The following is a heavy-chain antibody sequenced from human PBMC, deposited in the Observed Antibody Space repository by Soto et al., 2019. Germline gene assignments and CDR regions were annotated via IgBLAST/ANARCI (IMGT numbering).Heavy chain of an antibody. J-gene: IGHJ4*02. CDR2: ISTYNGNT. Sequence: ASVKVSCQASGYTFTSYGISWVRQAPGQGLEWMGWISTYNGNTNYAQKLQGRVTLTTDTSTSTAYMELRSLRSDDTAVYYCARGVPNYGDYDGVFDYWGQGTLVTVSS. D-gene: IGHD4-17*01. CDR3: ARGVPNYGDYDGVFDY. CDR1: GYTFTSYG. V-gene: IGHV1-18*01.